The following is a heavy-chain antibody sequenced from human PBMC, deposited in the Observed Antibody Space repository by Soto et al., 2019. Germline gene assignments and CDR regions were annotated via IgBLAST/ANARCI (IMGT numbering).Heavy chain of an antibody. CDR3: ARDHPYYYDSSGYNAFDT. Sequence: ASVKVSCKASGYTFTSYGISWVRQAPGQGLEWMGWISAYNGNTNYAQKLQGRVTMTTDTSTSTAYMELRSLRSDDTAVYYCARDHPYYYDSSGYNAFDTWGQGTMVTVSS. CDR2: ISAYNGNT. J-gene: IGHJ3*02. CDR1: GYTFTSYG. D-gene: IGHD3-22*01. V-gene: IGHV1-18*04.